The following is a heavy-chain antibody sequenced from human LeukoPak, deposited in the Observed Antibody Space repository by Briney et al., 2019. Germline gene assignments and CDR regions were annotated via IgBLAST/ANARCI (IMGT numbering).Heavy chain of an antibody. J-gene: IGHJ6*03. D-gene: IGHD1-26*01. CDR1: GVSISSSNSY. V-gene: IGHV4-39*01. CDR2: IYYSGNT. CDR3: TRLNSGSYPYYYYYMDV. Sequence: SETLSLTCTVSGVSISSSNSYWGWIRQPPGNGLEWIGSIYYSGNTYYNASLKSQVSISIDTTKNQFSLKLSSVTAADTAVYYCTRLNSGSYPYYYYYMDVWGKGTTVTISS.